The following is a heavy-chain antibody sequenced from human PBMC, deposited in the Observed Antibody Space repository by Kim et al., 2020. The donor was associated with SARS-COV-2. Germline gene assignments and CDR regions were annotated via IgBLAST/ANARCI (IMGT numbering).Heavy chain of an antibody. V-gene: IGHV3-33*06. CDR2: IWYDGSNK. J-gene: IGHJ2*01. Sequence: GGSLRLSCAASGFTFSSYAMHWVRQAPGKGLESVAVIWYDGSNKYYADSVKGRFTISRDNSKNTLYLQMNSLRAEDTAVYYCAKDLHYGDYGYFDLWGRGTLVTVSS. CDR1: GFTFSSYA. CDR3: AKDLHYGDYGYFDL. D-gene: IGHD4-17*01.